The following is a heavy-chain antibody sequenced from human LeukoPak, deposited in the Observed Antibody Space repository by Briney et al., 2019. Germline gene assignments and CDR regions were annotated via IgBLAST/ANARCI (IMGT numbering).Heavy chain of an antibody. CDR2: ISRDGSTV. CDR1: GFTFSSYA. V-gene: IGHV3-48*03. Sequence: PGGSLRLSCAASGFTFSSYAMSWVRQAPGKGLEWVSHISRDGSTVYYRDSVKGRFTISRDNVKNSLYLHMNSLRVEDTGVYYCARDLGDWYSSGFDDWGQGSLVIVSS. J-gene: IGHJ4*02. D-gene: IGHD3-10*01. CDR3: ARDLGDWYSSGFDD.